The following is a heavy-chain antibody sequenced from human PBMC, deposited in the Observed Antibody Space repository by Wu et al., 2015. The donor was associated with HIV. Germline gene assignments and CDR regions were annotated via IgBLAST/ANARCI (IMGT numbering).Heavy chain of an antibody. CDR2: VNPNSGNT. V-gene: IGHV1-8*01. D-gene: IGHD3-10*01. CDR1: GYTFTNYY. Sequence: QVQLVQSGAEVKKPGASVKVSCKASGYTFTNYYINWVRQATGQGLEWMGWVNPNSGNTGYAQKFQGRVTMTRNTSISTGYMELSSLRSEDTAMYYCARLNYGSGAFGAFDIWGQGTVVTVSS. CDR3: ARLNYGSGAFGAFDI. J-gene: IGHJ3*02.